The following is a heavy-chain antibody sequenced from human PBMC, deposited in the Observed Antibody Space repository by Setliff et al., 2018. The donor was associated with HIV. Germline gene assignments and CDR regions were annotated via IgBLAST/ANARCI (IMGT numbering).Heavy chain of an antibody. Sequence: PSETLSLTCAVFGGSFSAYYWNWIRQTPGKGLEWIGETNHSGTTNYNPSLNSRVTISVDTSNKRFSLTLRSATAADTALYYCARRERYCSGTTCYRYFQHWGQGTLVTVSS. CDR2: TNHSGTT. J-gene: IGHJ1*01. CDR3: ARRERYCSGTTCYRYFQH. D-gene: IGHD2-2*01. V-gene: IGHV4-34*01. CDR1: GGSFSAYY.